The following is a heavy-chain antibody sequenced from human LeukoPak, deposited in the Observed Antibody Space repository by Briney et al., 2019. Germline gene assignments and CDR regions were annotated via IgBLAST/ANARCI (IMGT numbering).Heavy chain of an antibody. V-gene: IGHV3-48*04. Sequence: GSLRLSCAASGFTLSSYSMNWVRQAPGKGLEWVSFIDSSSRIIFYAESVKGRFTISRDNAKNSLFLQMNSLRAEDTAVYYCARRVPNQVITDYFDYWGQGTLVTVSS. J-gene: IGHJ4*02. CDR2: IDSSSRII. CDR3: ARRVPNQVITDYFDY. CDR1: GFTLSSYS. D-gene: IGHD2-21*01.